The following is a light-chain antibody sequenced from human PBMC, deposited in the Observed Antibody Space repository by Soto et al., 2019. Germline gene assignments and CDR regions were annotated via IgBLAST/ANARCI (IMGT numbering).Light chain of an antibody. V-gene: IGKV1-5*01. CDR3: QQYNSYPWT. CDR2: DAS. Sequence: LPMTQSPSPPSSPLWGRVTITCRASQSISGWLAWYQQRPGKAPKLLIYDASILESGVPVRFSGSGSGTEFTLTISSLQPDDFATYYCQQYNSYPWTFGQGTRWIS. J-gene: IGKJ1*01. CDR1: QSISGW.